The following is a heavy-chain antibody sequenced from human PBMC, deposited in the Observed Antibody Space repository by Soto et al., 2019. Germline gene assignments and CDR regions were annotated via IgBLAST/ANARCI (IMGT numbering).Heavy chain of an antibody. CDR2: ISWNSGSI. CDR3: AKDNCSGGSCYYYYGMDV. CDR1: GFTFDDYA. J-gene: IGHJ6*02. Sequence: PGGSLRLSCAASGFTFDDYAMHWVRQAPGKGLEWVSGISWNSGSIGYADSVKGRFTISRDNAKNSLYLQMNSLRAEDTALYYCAKDNCSGGSCYYYYGMDVWGQGTTVTVSS. V-gene: IGHV3-9*01. D-gene: IGHD2-15*01.